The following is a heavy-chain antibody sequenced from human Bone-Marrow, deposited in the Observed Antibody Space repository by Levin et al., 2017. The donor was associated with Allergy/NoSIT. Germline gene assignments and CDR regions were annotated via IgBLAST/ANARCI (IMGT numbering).Heavy chain of an antibody. CDR1: GYAFSNYN. Sequence: ASVKVSCKASGYAFSNYNIDWVRQATGQGLEWMGWMNPNSGNTDYAQTFQGRVTMTRDISMSTAYMELSSLRSEDTALYYCVCARGGNAFDIWGQGTTVTVSS. CDR2: MNPNSGNT. D-gene: IGHD1-26*01. CDR3: VCARGGNAFDI. V-gene: IGHV1-8*01. J-gene: IGHJ3*02.